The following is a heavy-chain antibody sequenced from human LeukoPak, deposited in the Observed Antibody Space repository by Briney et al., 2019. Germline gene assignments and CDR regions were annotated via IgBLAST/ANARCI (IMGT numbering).Heavy chain of an antibody. V-gene: IGHV3-48*01. CDR3: GALMTTVSDFDY. CDR1: GFTFSSYG. Sequence: GGSLRLSCAASGFTFSSYGMNWVRQAPGEGLEWISYISSSSGTMYYADSVKGRFTISRDNADNSLYLEMNSLRVEDTAVYYCGALMTTVSDFDYWGQGTLVTVSS. J-gene: IGHJ4*02. CDR2: ISSSSGTM. D-gene: IGHD4-17*01.